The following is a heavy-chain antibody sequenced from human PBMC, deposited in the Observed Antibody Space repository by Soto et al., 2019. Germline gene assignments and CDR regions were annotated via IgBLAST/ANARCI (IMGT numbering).Heavy chain of an antibody. J-gene: IGHJ3*02. V-gene: IGHV4-61*01. CDR1: GGSVSSGSYY. CDR2: IYYSGST. CDR3: ARDLTTVTLDAFDI. Sequence: PSETLSLTCTVSGGSVSSGSYYWSWIRQPPGKGLEWIGYIYYSGSTNYNPSLKSRVTISVDTSKNRFSLKLSSVTAADTAVYYCARDLTTVTLDAFDIWGQGTMVTVSS. D-gene: IGHD4-17*01.